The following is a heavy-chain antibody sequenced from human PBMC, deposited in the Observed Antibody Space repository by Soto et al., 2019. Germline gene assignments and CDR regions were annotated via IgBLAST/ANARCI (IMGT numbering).Heavy chain of an antibody. CDR2: IRQDGNEK. V-gene: IGHV3-7*01. J-gene: IGHJ6*02. D-gene: IGHD1-1*01. CDR1: GFTFSDYW. CDR3: ARDTTTGYYYGMDV. Sequence: PGGSLRLSCAASGFTFSDYWMTWVRQAPGKGLEWVANIRQDGNEKYYVGSVQGRFSISRDNAKNTLYLQMNSLRAEDTAVYYCARDTTTGYYYGMDVWGQGTTVTVSS.